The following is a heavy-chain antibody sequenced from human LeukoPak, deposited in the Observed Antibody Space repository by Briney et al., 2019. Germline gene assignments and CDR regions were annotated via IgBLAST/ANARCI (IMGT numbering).Heavy chain of an antibody. CDR3: ARGGTYFDY. J-gene: IGHJ4*02. CDR1: GCTLSNYG. CDR2: IWYDGSNK. V-gene: IGHV3-33*01. Sequence: GGSLRLSCAASGCTLSNYGMHWVRQAPGKGLEWVAVIWYDGSNKYYADSVKGRFTISRDNSKNTLYLQMNSLRAEDTAVYYCARGGTYFDYWGQGTLVTVSS. D-gene: IGHD1-1*01.